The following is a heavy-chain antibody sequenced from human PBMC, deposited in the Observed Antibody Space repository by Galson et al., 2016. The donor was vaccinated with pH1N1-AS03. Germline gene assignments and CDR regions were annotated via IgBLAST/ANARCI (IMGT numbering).Heavy chain of an antibody. CDR2: INWNSGRI. D-gene: IGHD4-11*01. CDR1: GFTFDDYA. V-gene: IGHV3-9*01. Sequence: SLRLSCAASGFTFDDYAVHWVRQAPGKGLEWVSGINWNSGRIVYADSVKGRFTISRDSAKTSLYLQMNSLSVEDTAFYYCAKEGIDYLKRSFHHWCQGTLVTVSS. J-gene: IGHJ1*01. CDR3: AKEGIDYLKRSFHH.